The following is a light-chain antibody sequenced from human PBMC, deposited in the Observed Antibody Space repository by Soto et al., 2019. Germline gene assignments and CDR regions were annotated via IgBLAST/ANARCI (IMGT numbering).Light chain of an antibody. J-gene: IGKJ5*01. CDR2: DAS. CDR3: LQDYNYPIT. Sequence: DIQMTQSPSTLSASVGDRVTITCRASQSISSWLAWYQQKPGKAPKLLIYDASSLESGVPSRFRGSGSGTDFTLTISSLQPEDFETYYCLQDYNYPITFGQGTRLEIK. V-gene: IGKV1-5*01. CDR1: QSISSW.